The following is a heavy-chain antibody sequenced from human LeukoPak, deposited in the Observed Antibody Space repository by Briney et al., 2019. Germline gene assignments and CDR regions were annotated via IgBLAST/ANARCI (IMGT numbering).Heavy chain of an antibody. CDR3: ASARGYSSEYK. J-gene: IGHJ4*02. V-gene: IGHV3-23*01. Sequence: GGSLRLSWAASGXTFSNYGVHWVRQAPGKGLEWVSSMSGSGSSTYYADSVKGRFTISRDNSKNTLYLRMNSLRAEDTALYYCASARGYSSEYKWGQGTLVTVSS. CDR2: MSGSGSST. D-gene: IGHD6-19*01. CDR1: GXTFSNYG.